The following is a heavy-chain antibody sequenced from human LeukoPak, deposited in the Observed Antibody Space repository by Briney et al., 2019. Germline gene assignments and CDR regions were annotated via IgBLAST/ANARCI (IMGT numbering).Heavy chain of an antibody. V-gene: IGHV1-24*01. Sequence: ASVNVSCKVSGYTLTELSMHWVRQAPGKGLEWMGGFDPEDGETIYAQKFQGRVTMTEETSTDTAYMELSSLRSEDTAVYYCARGYDFWSGYYQFDYWGQGTLVTVSS. J-gene: IGHJ4*02. D-gene: IGHD3-3*01. CDR2: FDPEDGET. CDR3: ARGYDFWSGYYQFDY. CDR1: GYTLTELS.